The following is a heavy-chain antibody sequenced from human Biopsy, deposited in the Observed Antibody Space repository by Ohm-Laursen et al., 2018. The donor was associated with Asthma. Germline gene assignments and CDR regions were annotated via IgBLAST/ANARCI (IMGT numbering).Heavy chain of an antibody. V-gene: IGHV3-30*03. CDR2: ISYDGSNK. CDR3: ASYEVVTAILPMDV. CDR1: GFSISSSG. D-gene: IGHD2-21*02. J-gene: IGHJ6*02. Sequence: SLRLSCAASGFSISSSGMHWVRQAPGKGLEWVALISYDGSNKYYGDSVKGRFTISRDNSKNTLYLQMNSLRAEDTAVYYCASYEVVTAILPMDVWGQGTTVTVSS.